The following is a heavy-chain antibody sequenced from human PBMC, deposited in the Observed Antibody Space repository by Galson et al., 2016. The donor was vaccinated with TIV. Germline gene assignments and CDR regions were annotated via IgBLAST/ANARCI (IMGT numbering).Heavy chain of an antibody. CDR3: ARYSGQYYALDV. CDR2: ISYSGSPK. CDR1: GFTLSDYY. J-gene: IGHJ6*02. V-gene: IGHV3-11*01. Sequence: SLRLSCAASGFTLSDYYVTWIRQAPGQGLEWLSYISYSGSPKYDADSMKGRLTISRDIAKNSIYLDMSGLRAEDTAVYYCARYSGQYYALDVWGQGTTVTVSS. D-gene: IGHD1-26*01.